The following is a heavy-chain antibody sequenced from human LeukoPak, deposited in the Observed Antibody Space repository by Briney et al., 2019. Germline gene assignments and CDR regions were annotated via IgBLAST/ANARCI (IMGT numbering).Heavy chain of an antibody. CDR1: GYIFTSYG. CDR3: ARDMRHYRNYDSSGYYYNFEY. D-gene: IGHD3-22*01. V-gene: IGHV1-18*01. J-gene: IGHJ4*02. Sequence: ASVKVSCKTSGYIFTSYGISWVRQAPGKGLEWMGWICVHNGYTRYAQKFQGRVTMTTNTSTSTTYLDLRSRRSDATAVYYCARDMRHYRNYDSSGYYYNFEYWGQGTLVSVSS. CDR2: ICVHNGYT.